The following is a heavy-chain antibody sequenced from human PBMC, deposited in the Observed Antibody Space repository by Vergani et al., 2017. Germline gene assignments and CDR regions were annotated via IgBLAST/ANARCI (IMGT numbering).Heavy chain of an antibody. CDR3: AGEGYSSTAAAYYYYGMDV. CDR1: GYTFTSYD. Sequence: QVQLVQSGAEVKKPGASVKVSCKASGYTFTSYDINWVRQVTGQGLEWMGWMNPNSGNTAYAQKFQGRVTITRNTPISTAYMELSSLRSEDTAVYYCAGEGYSSTAAAYYYYGMDVWGQGTTVTVSS. J-gene: IGHJ6*02. CDR2: MNPNSGNT. D-gene: IGHD6-13*01. V-gene: IGHV1-8*01.